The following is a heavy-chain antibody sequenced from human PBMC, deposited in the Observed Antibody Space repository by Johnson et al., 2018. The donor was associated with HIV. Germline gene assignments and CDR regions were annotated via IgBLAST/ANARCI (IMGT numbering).Heavy chain of an antibody. CDR2: ISWNGGST. V-gene: IGHV3-20*04. Sequence: VQLVESGGCVVRPGGSLRLSCAASGLTFDDYGMSWVRQAPGKGLEWVSGISWNGGSTGYVDSVKGRFTISRDDSKNTLYLQMNILRAEDTAVFYCARAYNDAFDIWGQGTMVTVSS. CDR1: GLTFDDYG. J-gene: IGHJ3*02. D-gene: IGHD5-24*01. CDR3: ARAYNDAFDI.